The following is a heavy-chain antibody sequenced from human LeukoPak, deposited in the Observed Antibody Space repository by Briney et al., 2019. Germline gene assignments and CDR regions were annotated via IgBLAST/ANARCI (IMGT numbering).Heavy chain of an antibody. D-gene: IGHD3-10*01. J-gene: IGHJ3*02. V-gene: IGHV3-23*01. Sequence: GGSLRPSCAASGFTFSSYAMSWVRQAPGKGLEWVSAISGSGGSTYYADSVKGRFTISRDNSKNTLYLQMNSLRAEDTAVYYCAKTASVWFGEFDAFDIWGQGTMVTVSS. CDR3: AKTASVWFGEFDAFDI. CDR2: ISGSGGST. CDR1: GFTFSSYA.